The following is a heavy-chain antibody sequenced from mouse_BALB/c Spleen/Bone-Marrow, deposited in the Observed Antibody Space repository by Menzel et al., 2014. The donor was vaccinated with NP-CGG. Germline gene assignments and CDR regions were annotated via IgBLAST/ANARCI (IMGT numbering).Heavy chain of an antibody. J-gene: IGHJ4*01. CDR2: ISSGSSTI. CDR1: GFTFSSFG. CDR3: ARDEDYAMDY. V-gene: IGHV5-17*02. Sequence: DVKLVESGGGLVQPGGSRKLSCAASGFTFSSFGMHWVRQAPEKGLEWVAYISSGSSTIYYADTVKGRFTISRDNPKNTLFLQMTGLRSEDTAMYYCARDEDYAMDYWGQGTSVTVSS.